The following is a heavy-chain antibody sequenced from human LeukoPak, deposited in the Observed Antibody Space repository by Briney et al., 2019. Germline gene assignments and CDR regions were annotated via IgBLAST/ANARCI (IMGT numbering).Heavy chain of an antibody. D-gene: IGHD2-2*01. CDR3: ASSIVYCSSTSCNFN. Sequence: ASVKVSCKASGYTFTGYFMHWVRHAPGQGLEWMGWINTNSGGPNYAQKFQGRVTMTRDTSISTAYMELSRLRSDDTAVYYCASSIVYCSSTSCNFNWGQGTLVTVSS. V-gene: IGHV1-2*02. CDR2: INTNSGGP. J-gene: IGHJ4*02. CDR1: GYTFTGYF.